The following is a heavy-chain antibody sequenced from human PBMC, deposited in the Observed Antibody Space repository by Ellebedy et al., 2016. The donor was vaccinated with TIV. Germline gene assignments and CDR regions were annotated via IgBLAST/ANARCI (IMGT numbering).Heavy chain of an antibody. CDR1: GFTFSSYG. CDR3: ARSSRGRGDYFDY. J-gene: IGHJ4*02. V-gene: IGHV3-33*01. D-gene: IGHD3-16*01. Sequence: GESLKISXAVSGFTFSSYGMYWVRQAPGKGLECVALIWPDGSKKNYVDSVKGRFTISRGNFKNTVYLQMNSLRDEDTAVYYCARSSRGRGDYFDYWGQGILVTVSS. CDR2: IWPDGSKK.